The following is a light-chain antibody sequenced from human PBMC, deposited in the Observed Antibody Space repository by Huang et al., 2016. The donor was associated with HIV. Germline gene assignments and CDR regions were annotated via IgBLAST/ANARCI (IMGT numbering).Light chain of an antibody. CDR2: DAS. J-gene: IGKJ1*01. V-gene: IGKV3-11*01. CDR3: QQRSDWPPWT. CDR1: QSVRNY. Sequence: EIVLTQSPATLSLSPGERATLSCRASQSVRNYLAWYQQKPGQAPRLLIYDASNRATGTPARFSGIGSGTDFTLTSSSLEPEDFAVYYCQQRSDWPPWTFGQGTKVEIK.